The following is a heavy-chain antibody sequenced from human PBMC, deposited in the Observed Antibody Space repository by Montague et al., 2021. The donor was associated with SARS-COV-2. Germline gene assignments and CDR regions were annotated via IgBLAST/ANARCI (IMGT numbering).Heavy chain of an antibody. Sequence: TLSLTCSVSGGSISDGGYFWTWNSQHPGMRLEWIGYVYYSGSTFYNLSLKSRITISVDTSKNQFSLKLSSVTAADTAVYYCAREGGLIQLELRGDDAFNIWGQGTSVTVSS. CDR3: AREGGLIQLELRGDDAFNI. D-gene: IGHD5-18*01. V-gene: IGHV4-31*03. J-gene: IGHJ3*02. CDR2: VYYSGST. CDR1: GGSISDGGYF.